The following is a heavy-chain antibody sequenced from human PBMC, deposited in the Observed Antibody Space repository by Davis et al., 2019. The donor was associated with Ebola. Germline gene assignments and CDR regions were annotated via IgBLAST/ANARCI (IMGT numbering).Heavy chain of an antibody. CDR1: GVSISRHY. D-gene: IGHD3-10*01. Sequence: PSETLSLTCTVYGVSISRHYLRWIRHPPGQDLEWFGSIYYTGNAHYNSSLASRATISVDTSKNQFSLKLTSVTAAATAMYYCSERGSSVWGQGTLVTVSS. CDR2: IYYTGNA. J-gene: IGHJ4*02. CDR3: SERGSSV. V-gene: IGHV4-59*03.